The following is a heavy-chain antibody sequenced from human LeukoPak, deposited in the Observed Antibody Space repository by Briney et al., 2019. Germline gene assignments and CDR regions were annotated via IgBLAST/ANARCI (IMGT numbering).Heavy chain of an antibody. V-gene: IGHV1-69*13. Sequence: RASVKVSCKASGGTFSSYAISWVRQAPGQGLEWMGGIIPIFGTANYAQKFQGRVTITADESTSTAYMELSSLRSEDTAVYYCASCVQQLGWFDPWGQGTLVTVSS. D-gene: IGHD6-13*01. CDR1: GGTFSSYA. CDR2: IIPIFGTA. CDR3: ASCVQQLGWFDP. J-gene: IGHJ5*02.